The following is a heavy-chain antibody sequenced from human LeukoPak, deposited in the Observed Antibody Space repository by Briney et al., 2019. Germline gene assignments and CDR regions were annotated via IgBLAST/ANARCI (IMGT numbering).Heavy chain of an antibody. CDR1: GYTFTGYY. V-gene: IGHV1-2*02. CDR3: AREDVPRTPGGRIDTFDP. CDR2: INPNSGGT. Sequence: ASVKVSCKASGYTFTGYYMHWVRQAPGQGLEWMGWINPNSGGTNYAQKFQGRVTMTRDTFISTAYMELTRLRSDDSAVYYCAREDVPRTPGGRIDTFDPWGQGTLVTVSS. J-gene: IGHJ5*02. D-gene: IGHD3-16*01.